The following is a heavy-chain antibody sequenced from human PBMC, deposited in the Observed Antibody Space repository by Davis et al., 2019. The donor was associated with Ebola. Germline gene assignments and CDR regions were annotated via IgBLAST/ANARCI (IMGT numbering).Heavy chain of an antibody. D-gene: IGHD3-22*01. CDR2: IYSGGST. CDR1: GFTVSSNY. Sequence: GGSLRLSCAASGFTVSSNYMSWVRQAPGKGLEWVSVIYSGGSTYYADSVKGRFTISRDNSKNTLYLQMNSLRAEDTAVYYCAKDGYYYDSSGYYPTYYYYGMDVWGQGTTVTVSS. J-gene: IGHJ6*02. CDR3: AKDGYYYDSSGYYPTYYYYGMDV. V-gene: IGHV3-66*02.